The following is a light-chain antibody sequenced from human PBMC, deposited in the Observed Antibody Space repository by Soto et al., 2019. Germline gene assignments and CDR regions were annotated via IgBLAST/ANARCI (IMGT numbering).Light chain of an antibody. V-gene: IGKV1-39*01. Sequence: DIQMTQSPSSLSASVGDRVTITCRASQSISSYLNWYQQKPGKDPKLLIYAAYSLQSGVPSRFSGSGSGTDFTLTISSLQPEDFATYYCQQSYSTPLTFGGGTKGEIK. CDR1: QSISSY. CDR3: QQSYSTPLT. CDR2: AAY. J-gene: IGKJ4*01.